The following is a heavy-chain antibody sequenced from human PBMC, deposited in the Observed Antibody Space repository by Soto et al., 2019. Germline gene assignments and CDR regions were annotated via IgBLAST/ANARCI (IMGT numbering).Heavy chain of an antibody. D-gene: IGHD5-18*01. Sequence: LSLTCTVSGGSISSSSYYWGWIRQPPGKGLEWIGSIYYSGSTYYNPSLKSRVTISVDTSKNQFSLKLSSVTAADTAVYYCARHVEDTAMVTNDYWGQGTLVTV. V-gene: IGHV4-39*01. CDR1: GGSISSSSYY. J-gene: IGHJ4*02. CDR3: ARHVEDTAMVTNDY. CDR2: IYYSGST.